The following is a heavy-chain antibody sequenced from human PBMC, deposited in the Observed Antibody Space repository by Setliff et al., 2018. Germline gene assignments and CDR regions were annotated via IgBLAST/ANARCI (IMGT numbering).Heavy chain of an antibody. CDR3: AGPFDVGPYPRPIDGLDL. CDR2: INPNSGGR. CDR1: GYISRDYY. Sequence: GASVKVSCKASGYISRDYYIHWVRQAPGQGLEWMGWINPNSGGREYAEAFRGRVTMTGDTSIRTAFMELSGLTSDDTAVYYCAGPFDVGPYPRPIDGLDLWGQGTRVTVSS. V-gene: IGHV1-2*02. D-gene: IGHD3-9*01. J-gene: IGHJ3*01.